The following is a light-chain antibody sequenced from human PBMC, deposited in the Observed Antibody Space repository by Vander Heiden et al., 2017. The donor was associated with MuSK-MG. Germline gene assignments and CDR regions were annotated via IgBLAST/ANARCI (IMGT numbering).Light chain of an antibody. V-gene: IGKV1-27*01. CDR2: AAV. CDR1: QDISTY. J-gene: IGKJ1*01. Sequence: EMQRNQAPSSLSASVGDRVTSTCRASQDISTYLAWFQQKPGKVPKRLIYAAVSLQAGVPARVSGRGAGTEGTRTISSRQPEDGATYYGQKQNSAPGTVGQGTKGESK. CDR3: QKQNSAPGT.